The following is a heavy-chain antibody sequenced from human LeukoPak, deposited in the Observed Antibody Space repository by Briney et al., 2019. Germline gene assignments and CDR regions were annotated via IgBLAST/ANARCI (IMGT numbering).Heavy chain of an antibody. CDR3: ASLKDYYDSSGYYYDY. V-gene: IGHV4-31*03. CDR1: GGSINSGGYF. CDR2: IYYSGST. Sequence: SETLSLTCTGSGGSINSGGYFWSWIRQHPGKGLEWIGYIYYSGSTYYNPSLKSRVTMSVDTSKNQFSLKLSSVTAADTAVYYCASLKDYYDSSGYYYDYWGQGTLVTVSS. J-gene: IGHJ4*02. D-gene: IGHD3-22*01.